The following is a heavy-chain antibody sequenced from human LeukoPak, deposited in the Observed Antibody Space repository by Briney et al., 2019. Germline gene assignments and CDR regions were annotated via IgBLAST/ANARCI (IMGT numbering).Heavy chain of an antibody. V-gene: IGHV4-34*01. D-gene: IGHD6-13*01. CDR2: INHSGST. Sequence: SETLSPTCAVYGGSFSGYYWSWIRQPPGKGLEWIGEINHSGSTNYNPSLKSRVTISVDTSKNQFSLKLSSVTAADTAVYYCARGCSAAGTYYGMDVWGQGTTVTVSS. CDR3: ARGCSAAGTYYGMDV. J-gene: IGHJ6*02. CDR1: GGSFSGYY.